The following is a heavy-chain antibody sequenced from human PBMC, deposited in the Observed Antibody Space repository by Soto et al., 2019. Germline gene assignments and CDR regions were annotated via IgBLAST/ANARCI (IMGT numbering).Heavy chain of an antibody. J-gene: IGHJ4*02. V-gene: IGHV2-5*02. CDR3: AHRLHYGSVAY. D-gene: IGHD3-10*01. Sequence: QITLKESGPTLVKPTQTLTLTCTFSGFSLSTSGVGVGWIRQPPGKSLEWLALIYWDDDKSYSPSRKSRITITKYTAKSHVVLTTTNMDPVDPATYYGAHRLHYGSVAYWGQGAPVTVSS. CDR2: IYWDDDK. CDR1: GFSLSTSGVG.